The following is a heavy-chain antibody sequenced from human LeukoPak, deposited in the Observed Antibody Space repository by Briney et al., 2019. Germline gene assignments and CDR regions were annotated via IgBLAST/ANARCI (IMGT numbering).Heavy chain of an antibody. D-gene: IGHD1-26*01. CDR3: ARGEAIVGATYYYYYMDV. CDR1: GFTFSSYS. V-gene: IGHV3-21*01. CDR2: ISSSSSYI. Sequence: GGSLRLSCAASGFTFSSYSMNWVRQAPGKGLDWVSSISSSSSYIYYADSVKGRFTISRDNAKNSLYLQMNSLRAEDTAVYYCARGEAIVGATYYYYYMDVWGKGTTVTISS. J-gene: IGHJ6*03.